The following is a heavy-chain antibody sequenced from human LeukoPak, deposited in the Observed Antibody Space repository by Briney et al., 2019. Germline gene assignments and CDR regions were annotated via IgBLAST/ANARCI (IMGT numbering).Heavy chain of an antibody. CDR3: ARHQVVAVAGTPRGFDP. J-gene: IGHJ5*02. CDR2: IYYSGST. Sequence: SETLSLTCTVSGGSISSYYWSWIRQPPGKGLEWIGYIYYSGSTNYNPSLKSGVTISVDTSKNQFSLKLSSVTAADTAVYYCARHQVVAVAGTPRGFDPWGQGTLVTVSS. D-gene: IGHD6-19*01. V-gene: IGHV4-59*08. CDR1: GGSISSYY.